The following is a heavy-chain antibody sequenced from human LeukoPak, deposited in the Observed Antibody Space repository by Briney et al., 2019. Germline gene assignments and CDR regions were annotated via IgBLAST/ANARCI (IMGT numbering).Heavy chain of an antibody. Sequence: GGSLRLSCAASGFSFSSHGMHWVRQAPGKGLEWVALIWYDGSNTFYADSVKGRFTISRDNAKNSLYLQMNSLRAEDTAVYYCATPLDYYDRSDSHQGGDWGQGTLVTVSS. V-gene: IGHV3-33*03. CDR2: IWYDGSNT. J-gene: IGHJ4*02. D-gene: IGHD3-22*01. CDR1: GFSFSSHG. CDR3: ATPLDYYDRSDSHQGGD.